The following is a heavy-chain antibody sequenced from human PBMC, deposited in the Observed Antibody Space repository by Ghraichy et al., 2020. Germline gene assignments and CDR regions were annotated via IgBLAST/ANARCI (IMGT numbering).Heavy chain of an antibody. J-gene: IGHJ4*02. Sequence: GGSLRLSCAASGFNFNGHEMNWVRQAPGKGLEWISYISRSGDTTYHADSVKGRFTISRDNAKNSLYLQMNSLRAEDTAVYYCASFSVILPDFWGQGTLVTVSS. CDR2: ISRSGDTT. V-gene: IGHV3-48*03. D-gene: IGHD1-26*01. CDR1: GFNFNGHE. CDR3: ASFSVILPDF.